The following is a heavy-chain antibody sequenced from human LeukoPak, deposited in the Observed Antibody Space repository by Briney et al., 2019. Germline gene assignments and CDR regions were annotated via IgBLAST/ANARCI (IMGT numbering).Heavy chain of an antibody. CDR1: GGTFSSYA. D-gene: IGHD3-22*01. CDR3: ARARMYYYDSSGYSDY. Sequence: SVKVSCKASGGTFSSYAISWVRQAPGQGLEWMGRIIPILGIANYAQKFQGRVTITADKSTSTAYMELSSLRSEDTAVYYCARARMYYYDSSGYSDYWGQGTLVPSPQ. CDR2: IIPILGIA. J-gene: IGHJ4*02. V-gene: IGHV1-69*04.